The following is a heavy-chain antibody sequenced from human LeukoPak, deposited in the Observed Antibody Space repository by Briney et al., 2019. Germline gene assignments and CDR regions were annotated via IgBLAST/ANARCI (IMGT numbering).Heavy chain of an antibody. J-gene: IGHJ4*02. CDR3: ARQGSGSYYFDY. D-gene: IGHD1-26*01. CDR1: GGTFSSYA. CDR2: MNPNSGNT. V-gene: IGHV1-8*03. Sequence: GASVKVSCKASGGTFSSYAINWVRQATGQGLEWMGWMNPNSGNTGYAQKFQGRVTITRNTSISTAYMELSSLRSEDTAVYYCARQGSGSYYFDYWGQGTLVTVSS.